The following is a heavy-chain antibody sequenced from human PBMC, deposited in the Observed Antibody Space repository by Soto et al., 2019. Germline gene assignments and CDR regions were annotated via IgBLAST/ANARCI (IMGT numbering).Heavy chain of an antibody. CDR3: AREYISSWFDY. D-gene: IGHD6-13*01. CDR2: INTGNGNT. J-gene: IGHJ4*02. V-gene: IGHV1-2*02. CDR1: GYSITDYY. Sequence: QGQLVQSGAEVKKPGASVKVSCKASGYSITDYYMHWVRQAPGQGLEWMAWINTGNGNTKYSQKFQGRVTITRDTSASTAYMELSGLRFDDTAVYYCAREYISSWFDYWGQGSLVTVSS.